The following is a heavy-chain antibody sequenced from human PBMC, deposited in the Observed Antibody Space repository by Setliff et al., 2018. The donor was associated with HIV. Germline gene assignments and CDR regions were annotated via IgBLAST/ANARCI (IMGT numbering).Heavy chain of an antibody. J-gene: IGHJ3*02. CDR3: ACPKEGYSGSGGAFQI. V-gene: IGHV3-7*01. CDR1: GSSINTGNYW. Sequence: PSETLSLTCAVSGSSINTGNYWGWIRQPPGKGLEWVGNIKQDGSEKYYVDSVKGRFTISRDNAKNSLYLQMNSLRADDTAMYYCACPKEGYSGSGGAFQIWGQGTMVTVSS. CDR2: IKQDGSEK. D-gene: IGHD3-10*01.